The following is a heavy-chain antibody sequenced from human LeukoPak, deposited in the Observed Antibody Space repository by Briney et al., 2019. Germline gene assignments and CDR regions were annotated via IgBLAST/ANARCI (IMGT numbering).Heavy chain of an antibody. V-gene: IGHV3-9*01. Sequence: PGRSLRLSCAASGFTFDDYAMHWVRQAPGKGLEWVSGISLNSGSIGYADSVKGRFTISRDNAKNSLYLQMNSLRAEDTALYYCAKDASSGSSWYYFDYWGQGTLVTVSS. J-gene: IGHJ4*02. CDR1: GFTFDDYA. CDR3: AKDASSGSSWYYFDY. CDR2: ISLNSGSI. D-gene: IGHD6-13*01.